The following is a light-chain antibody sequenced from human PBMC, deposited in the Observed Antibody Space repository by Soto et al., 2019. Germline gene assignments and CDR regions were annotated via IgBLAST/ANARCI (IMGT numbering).Light chain of an antibody. CDR2: KAL. CDR1: QSIRDL. J-gene: IGKJ1*01. V-gene: IGKV1-5*03. Sequence: DIPMTQSPSTLSASVGDRVTITCRASQSIRDLLAWYQQKPGKAPKLLIYKALSLKSGVPSRFSGSGSGTEYTLTISSRQSDDFATYYSQQYNCHWTFGQGTKVEIK. CDR3: QQYNCHWT.